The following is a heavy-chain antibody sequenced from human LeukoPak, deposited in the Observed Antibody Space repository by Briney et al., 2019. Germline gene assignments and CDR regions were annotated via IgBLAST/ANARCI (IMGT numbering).Heavy chain of an antibody. CDR3: ARVREAYYYDSSGPPDY. Sequence: ASVKVSCKASGGTFSSYAISWVRQAPGQGLEWMGRIIPILGIANYPQKFQGRVTITADKSTSTAYMELSSLRSEDTAVYYCARVREAYYYDSSGPPDYWGQGTLVTVSS. CDR2: IIPILGIA. CDR1: GGTFSSYA. J-gene: IGHJ4*02. D-gene: IGHD3-22*01. V-gene: IGHV1-69*04.